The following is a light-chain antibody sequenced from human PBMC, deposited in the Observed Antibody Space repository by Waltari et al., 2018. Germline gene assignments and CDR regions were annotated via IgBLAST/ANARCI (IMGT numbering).Light chain of an antibody. CDR1: TSDVGRYNY. CDR3: SSYTSSTTLGV. J-gene: IGLJ3*02. V-gene: IGLV2-14*03. Sequence: QSALTQPASVSGSRGPSITISCTGTTSDVGRYNYVSWYQQHPGKAPKLMIYDVTKRPSGVSNRFSGSKSGNTASLTISGLQAEDEADYYCSSYTSSTTLGVFGGGTKLTVL. CDR2: DVT.